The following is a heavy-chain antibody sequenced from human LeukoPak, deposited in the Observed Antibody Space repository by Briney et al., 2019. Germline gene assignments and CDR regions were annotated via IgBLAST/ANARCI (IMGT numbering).Heavy chain of an antibody. CDR2: IKQDGSEK. CDR1: GFTFSSYW. J-gene: IGHJ4*02. CDR3: ARGGTMVVVGDY. Sequence: PGGSLRLSCAASGFTFSSYWMSWVRQAPGKGLEWVANIKQDGSEKFYVDSVKGRFTISRDNVKNSLYLHMNSLRAEDTAVYYCARGGTMVVVGDYWGQGTLVTVSS. V-gene: IGHV3-7*01. D-gene: IGHD3-22*01.